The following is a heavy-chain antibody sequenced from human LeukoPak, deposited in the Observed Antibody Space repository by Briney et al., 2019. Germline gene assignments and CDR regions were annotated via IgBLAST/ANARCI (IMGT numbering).Heavy chain of an antibody. CDR3: ARRRVTWIQLWSPIDY. V-gene: IGHV4-38-2*01. D-gene: IGHD5-18*01. J-gene: IGHJ4*02. CDR1: GYSISSGYY. CDR2: IYHSGST. Sequence: SETLSLTCSFSGYSISSGYYWGWIRPPPGQGLEWIGNIYHSGSTYYNPSLKSRVTISVDTSKNQFSLKLSSVTAADTAVYYCARRRVTWIQLWSPIDYWGQGTLVTVSS.